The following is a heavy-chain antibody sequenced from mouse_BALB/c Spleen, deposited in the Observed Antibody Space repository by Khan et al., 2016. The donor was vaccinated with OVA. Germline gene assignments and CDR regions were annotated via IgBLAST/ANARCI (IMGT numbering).Heavy chain of an antibody. Sequence: QIQLVQSGPELKKPGETVKISCKASGYTFTNYGMNWVKQAPGKGLKWMGWINTYTGEPTYADDFKGRFAFSLETSASTAYLQISNLKNEDIATFFCARTYYSYDRYFDVWGAGTTVTVSS. V-gene: IGHV9-1*02. J-gene: IGHJ1*01. CDR1: GYTFTNYG. CDR3: ARTYYSYDRYFDV. D-gene: IGHD2-14*01. CDR2: INTYTGEP.